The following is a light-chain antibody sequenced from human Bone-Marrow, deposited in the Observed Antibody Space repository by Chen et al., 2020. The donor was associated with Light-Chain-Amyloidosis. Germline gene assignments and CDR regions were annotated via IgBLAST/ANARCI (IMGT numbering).Light chain of an antibody. J-gene: IGLJ3*02. Sequence: SYVLTQPSSVSVAPGQTAKIACGGNNIGTTSVHWYQQTPGQAPLLVVYNDSDRPSGIPERLSGSNSGNTATLTISRVEAEDEADYYCQVWDRSSDRPVFGGGTKLTVL. CDR3: QVWDRSSDRPV. V-gene: IGLV3-21*02. CDR2: NDS. CDR1: NIGTTS.